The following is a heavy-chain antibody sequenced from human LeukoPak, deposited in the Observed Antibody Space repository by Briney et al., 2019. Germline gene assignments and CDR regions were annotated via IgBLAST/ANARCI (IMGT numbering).Heavy chain of an antibody. Sequence: ETLSLTCTVSGGSISSYYWSWIRQPPGKGLEWIGYIYNSGSTNYNPSLKSRVTISVDTSKNQFSLKLGSVTAADTAVYYCARDASNCSGGSCYRPYYYYYYMDVWGKGTTVTVSS. V-gene: IGHV4-59*01. CDR1: GGSISSYY. J-gene: IGHJ6*03. CDR2: IYNSGST. CDR3: ARDASNCSGGSCYRPYYYYYYMDV. D-gene: IGHD2-15*01.